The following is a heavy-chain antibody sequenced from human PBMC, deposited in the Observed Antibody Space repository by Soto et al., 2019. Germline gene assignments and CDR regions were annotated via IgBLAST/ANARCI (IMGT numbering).Heavy chain of an antibody. J-gene: IGHJ6*02. CDR1: GFTFSSYW. Sequence: EVQLVESGGGLVQPGGSLRLSCAASGFTFSSYWMHWVRQAPGKGLVWVSRINSDESSTSYADSVKGRFTISRDNAKNTLYLQMNSLRAEDTAVYYSARGLKGYYGVDVWGQGTTVTVSS. CDR3: ARGLKGYYGVDV. V-gene: IGHV3-74*01. D-gene: IGHD3-22*01. CDR2: INSDESST.